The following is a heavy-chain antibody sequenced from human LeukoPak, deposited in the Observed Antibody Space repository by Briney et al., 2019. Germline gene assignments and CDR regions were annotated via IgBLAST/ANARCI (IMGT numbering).Heavy chain of an antibody. D-gene: IGHD3-16*01. CDR3: AKGLGTWGHWYFDL. J-gene: IGHJ2*01. CDR1: GFTFSTYE. CDR2: IVGSSGTTM. Sequence: GGSLRLSCAASGFTFSTYEMNWVRQAPGKGLEWVSYIVGSSGTTMSYADSVKGRFTTSRDNAKNSLYLQMNSLRAEDTAVYYCAKGLGTWGHWYFDLWGRGTLVTVSS. V-gene: IGHV3-48*03.